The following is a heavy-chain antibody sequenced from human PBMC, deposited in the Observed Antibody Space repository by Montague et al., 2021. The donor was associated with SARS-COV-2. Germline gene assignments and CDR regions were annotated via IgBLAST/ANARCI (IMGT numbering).Heavy chain of an antibody. D-gene: IGHD5-24*01. J-gene: IGHJ4*02. CDR1: GASITTYY. V-gene: IGHV4-59*13. CDR3: AGGQQLNYFVF. Sequence: SETLSLTCAVSGASITTYYWSWIRQPPGQGLEWIGHIYYNEKTNYNPSLKSRVTISMDTPKNHFSLKVTSVTAADTTLYFCAGGQQLNYFVFWGQATLVTVSS. CDR2: IYYNEKT.